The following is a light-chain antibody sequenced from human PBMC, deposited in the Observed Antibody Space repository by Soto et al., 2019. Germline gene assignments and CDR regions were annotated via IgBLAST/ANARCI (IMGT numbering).Light chain of an antibody. CDR1: QSVSSNY. CDR3: QQYGSSPPT. V-gene: IGKV3-20*01. J-gene: IGKJ1*01. CDR2: GAS. Sequence: EIVLTQSPGTLSLSPGERATLSCRASQSVSSNYLAWYRRKPGQAPRLLIYGASYRATDIQGRFSGSGSGTDFTLTITRLEPEDFAVYYCQQYGSSPPTFGPGTRVEIK.